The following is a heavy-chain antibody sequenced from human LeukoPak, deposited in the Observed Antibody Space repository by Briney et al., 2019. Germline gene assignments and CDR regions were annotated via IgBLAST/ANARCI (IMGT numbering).Heavy chain of an antibody. V-gene: IGHV4-34*01. Sequence: SETLSLTCAVYGGSFSGYYWSWIRQPPGKGLEWIGEINHSGSTNYNPSLKSRVTISVDTSKNQFSLKLSSVTAADTAVYYCARSEWGVWGQGTLVTASS. CDR1: GGSFSGYY. CDR3: ARSEWGV. J-gene: IGHJ4*02. D-gene: IGHD1-26*01. CDR2: INHSGST.